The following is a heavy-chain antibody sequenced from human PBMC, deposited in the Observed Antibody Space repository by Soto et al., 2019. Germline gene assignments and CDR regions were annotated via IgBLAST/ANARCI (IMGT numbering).Heavy chain of an antibody. CDR3: ARGLSRPRAFDI. J-gene: IGHJ3*02. CDR2: ISYDGSNK. CDR1: GFTFSSYA. V-gene: IGHV3-30-3*01. Sequence: PGGSLGLSCAASGFTFSSYAMHWVRQAPGKGLEWVAVISYDGSNKYYADSVKGRFTISRDNSKNTLYLQMNSLRAEDTAVDYCARGLSRPRAFDIWGHGTMFSVSS.